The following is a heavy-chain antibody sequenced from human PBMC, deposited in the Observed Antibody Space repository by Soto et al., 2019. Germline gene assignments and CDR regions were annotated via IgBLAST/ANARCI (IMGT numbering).Heavy chain of an antibody. J-gene: IGHJ4*02. CDR3: AKNEYSSGWGPTFFDY. V-gene: IGHV3-30*18. D-gene: IGHD6-19*01. CDR1: GFTFSSYG. Sequence: PGGSLRLSCAASGFTFSSYGMHWVRQAPCKGLEWVAVISYDGSNKYYADSVKGRFTISRDNSKNTLYLQMNSLRAEDTAVYYCAKNEYSSGWGPTFFDYWGQGTLVTVSS. CDR2: ISYDGSNK.